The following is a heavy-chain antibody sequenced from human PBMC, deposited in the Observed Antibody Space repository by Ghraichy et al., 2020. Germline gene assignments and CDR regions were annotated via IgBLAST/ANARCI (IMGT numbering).Heavy chain of an antibody. D-gene: IGHD3-16*01. V-gene: IGHV3-23*01. CDR1: GFTFTNYA. J-gene: IGHJ1*01. CDR2: ISGGAGST. CDR3: AKEGGLAYFEYFQH. Sequence: GGSLRLSCAASGFTFTNYAMSWVRQAPGKGLQWVSTISGGAGSTHYADSVKGRFTISSDSSKSTVYLQMNSLRAEDTAVYYCAKEGGLAYFEYFQHWGQGTLVTVSS.